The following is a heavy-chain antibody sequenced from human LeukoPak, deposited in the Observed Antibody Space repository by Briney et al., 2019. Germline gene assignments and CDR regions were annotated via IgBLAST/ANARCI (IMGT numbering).Heavy chain of an antibody. D-gene: IGHD6-13*01. J-gene: IGHJ5*02. CDR3: ARYSSRFDP. V-gene: IGHV4-34*01. CDR2: INHSGST. CDR1: GGSFSGYY. Sequence: SETLSLTCAVYGGSFSGYYWSWIRQPPGKGLEWIGEINHSGSTNYNPSLKSRVTISVDTSKNQFSLRLSSVTAADTAVYYCARYSSRFDPWGQGTLVTVSS.